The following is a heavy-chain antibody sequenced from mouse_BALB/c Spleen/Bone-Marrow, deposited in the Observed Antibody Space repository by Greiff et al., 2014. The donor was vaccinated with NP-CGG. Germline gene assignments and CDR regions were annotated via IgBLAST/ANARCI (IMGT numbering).Heavy chain of an antibody. CDR2: IDPSDSET. J-gene: IGHJ2*01. Sequence: QVQLQQSGAELVRPGASVKLSCKASGYTFTSYWMNWVKQRPGQGLEWIGMIDPSDSETHYNQVFKDKATLTVDKSSSTAYMQLSSLTSEDSAVYYCARSTTVVAYYFDYWGQGTTLTVSS. CDR1: GYTFTSYW. D-gene: IGHD1-1*01. CDR3: ARSTTVVAYYFDY. V-gene: IGHV1-61*01.